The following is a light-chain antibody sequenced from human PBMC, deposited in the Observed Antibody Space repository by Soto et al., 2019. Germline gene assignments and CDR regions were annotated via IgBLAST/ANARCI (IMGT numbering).Light chain of an antibody. CDR1: RSNVGDNA. V-gene: IGLV1-36*01. CDR3: EAWDDSLNAWL. J-gene: IGLJ3*02. CDR2: YDD. Sequence: QSVLTQPPSVSEAPRQRVTISCSGSRSNVGDNAVNWYQQLPGKAPKLLIYYDDLLPSGVSERFSGSKSGTSASLAISGLQSEDEADYYCEAWDDSLNAWLFGGGTKLTVL.